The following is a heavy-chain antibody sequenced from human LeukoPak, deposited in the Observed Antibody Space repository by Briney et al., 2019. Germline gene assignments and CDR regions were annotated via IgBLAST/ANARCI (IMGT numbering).Heavy chain of an antibody. V-gene: IGHV4-34*01. CDR2: INHSGST. D-gene: IGHD3-10*01. CDR3: ARGQSGRPWFDP. CDR1: GGSFSGYY. Sequence: PSETLSLTCAVYGGSFSGYYWSWIRQPPGKGLEWIGEINHSGSTNYNPSLKSRVTISVDTSKNQFSLKLSSVTAADTAVYYCARGQSGRPWFDPWGQGTLVTVSS. J-gene: IGHJ5*02.